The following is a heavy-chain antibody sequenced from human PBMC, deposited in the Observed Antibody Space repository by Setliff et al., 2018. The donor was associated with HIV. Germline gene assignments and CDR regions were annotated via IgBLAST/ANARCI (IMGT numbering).Heavy chain of an antibody. CDR3: ARYSYGYVRDLRFDP. CDR2: IYYSGST. CDR1: GGSISSGGYY. V-gene: IGHV4-31*03. J-gene: IGHJ5*02. D-gene: IGHD5-18*01. Sequence: SETLSLTCTVSGGSISSGGYYWSWIRQHPGKGLEWIGYIYYSGSTYYNPSLQSRVTISVDTSKNHFSLKLTSVTAADTAVYYCARYSYGYVRDLRFDPWGQGTLVTVS.